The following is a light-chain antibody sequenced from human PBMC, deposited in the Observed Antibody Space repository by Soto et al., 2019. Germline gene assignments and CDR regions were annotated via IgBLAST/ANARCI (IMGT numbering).Light chain of an antibody. J-gene: IGLJ1*01. CDR1: SSDVGGYNF. CDR2: KVS. Sequence: QSALTQPASVSGSPGQSITISCTGTSSDVGGYNFVAWYQQHPGKAPKLLINKVSNRPSGVSNRFSGSKSGNTASLTISGLLAADEADYFCTSSTSDSLYVFGTGTKLTVL. V-gene: IGLV2-14*01. CDR3: TSSTSDSLYV.